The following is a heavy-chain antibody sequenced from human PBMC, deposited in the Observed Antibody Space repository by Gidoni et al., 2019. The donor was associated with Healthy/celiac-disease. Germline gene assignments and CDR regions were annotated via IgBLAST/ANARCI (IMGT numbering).Heavy chain of an antibody. V-gene: IGHV4-34*01. CDR1: GGSFSGYY. D-gene: IGHD3-9*01. J-gene: IGHJ6*02. CDR2: INHSGST. CDR3: ARVGWYDILTGYYNYYYYGMDV. Sequence: QVQLQQWGAGLLKPSETLSLTCAVYGGSFSGYYWSWIRQPPGKGLEWIGEINHSGSTNYNPSLKSRVTISVDTSKNQFSLKLSSVTAADTAVYYCARVGWYDILTGYYNYYYYGMDVWGQGTTVTVSS.